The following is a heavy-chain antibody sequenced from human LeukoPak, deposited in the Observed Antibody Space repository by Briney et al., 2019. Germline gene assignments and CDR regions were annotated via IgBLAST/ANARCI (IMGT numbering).Heavy chain of an antibody. Sequence: VKVSCKASGFTFTSSAMQWVRQARGQRLEWIGWIVVGSGNTNYAQKFQERVTITRDMSTSTAYMELSSLGSEDTAVYYCAADTGGYCSSTSCLNHYYGMDVWGQGTTVTVSS. CDR2: IVVGSGNT. J-gene: IGHJ6*02. V-gene: IGHV1-58*02. CDR1: GFTFTSSA. CDR3: AADTGGYCSSTSCLNHYYGMDV. D-gene: IGHD2-2*01.